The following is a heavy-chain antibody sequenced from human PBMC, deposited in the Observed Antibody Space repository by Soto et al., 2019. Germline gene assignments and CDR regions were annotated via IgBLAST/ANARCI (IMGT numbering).Heavy chain of an antibody. D-gene: IGHD3-22*01. V-gene: IGHV3-30-3*01. CDR2: ISYGGGST. CDR3: ERHRDSYDSMCYYYQGDAFDI. Sequence: QVQLVESGGGVVQPGRSLRLSCAASGFTFSSYAMHWVRQAPGKGLEWVAVISYGGGSTYYADSVKGRFTISRDNSKNRLYLQIHSLKPEDSAEYYCERHRDSYDSMCYYYQGDAFDIWGQGTMVTVSS. CDR1: GFTFSSYA. J-gene: IGHJ3*02.